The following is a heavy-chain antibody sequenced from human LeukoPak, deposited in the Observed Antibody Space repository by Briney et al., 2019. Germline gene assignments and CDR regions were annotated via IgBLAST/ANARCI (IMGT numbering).Heavy chain of an antibody. V-gene: IGHV3-48*01. J-gene: IGHJ4*02. CDR3: ARDRYYDSSGSRPFDY. CDR1: GFTFSSYS. Sequence: GGSLRLSCAASGFTFSSYSMNWVRQAPGKGLEWASYISSSSSTIYYADSVKGRFTISRDNAKNSLYLQMNSLRAEDTAVYYCARDRYYDSSGSRPFDYWGQGTLVTVSS. CDR2: ISSSSSTI. D-gene: IGHD3-22*01.